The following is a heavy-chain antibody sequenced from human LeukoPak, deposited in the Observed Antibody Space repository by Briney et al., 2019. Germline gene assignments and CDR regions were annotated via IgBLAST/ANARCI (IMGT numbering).Heavy chain of an antibody. D-gene: IGHD2-21*01. J-gene: IGHJ3*02. CDR3: AKDLPVIGGPPKLGFDI. CDR2: ISTSSSYI. V-gene: IGHV3-21*04. Sequence: GGSLRLSCAASGFTFSTYYMNWVRQAPGKGLEWVSSISTSSSYIYYADAVKGRFTISRDNAKNSLYLQMNSLRAEDTAVYYCAKDLPVIGGPPKLGFDIWGQGTMVTVSS. CDR1: GFTFSTYY.